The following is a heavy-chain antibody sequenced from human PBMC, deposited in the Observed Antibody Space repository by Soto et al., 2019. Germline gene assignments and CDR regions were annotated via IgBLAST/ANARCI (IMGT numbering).Heavy chain of an antibody. Sequence: EVQLVESGGGLVQPGGSLRLSCAASGFTFSSYSMNWVRQAPGKGLEWVSYISSSSSTIYYAGSVKGRFTISRDNAKNSLYLQMNSLRAEDTAVYYCARDSSAAGTRFDYWGQGTLVTVS. CDR2: ISSSSSTI. CDR3: ARDSSAAGTRFDY. D-gene: IGHD6-13*01. V-gene: IGHV3-48*01. CDR1: GFTFSSYS. J-gene: IGHJ4*02.